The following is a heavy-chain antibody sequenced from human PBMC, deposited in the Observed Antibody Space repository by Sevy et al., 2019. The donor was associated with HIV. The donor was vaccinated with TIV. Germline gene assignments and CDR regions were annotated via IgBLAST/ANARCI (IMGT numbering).Heavy chain of an antibody. CDR1: GFTFSSYE. CDR3: PSPYQRRTRYYYYYMDV. Sequence: GGSLRLSCAASGFTFSSYEMNWVRQAPGKGLEWVPYISSSGSTIYYADPVKGRFSITRDNAKNSLYLEMNSLRDEDTAVYYCPSPYQRRTRYYYYYMDVWGKGTTVTVSS. V-gene: IGHV3-48*03. D-gene: IGHD2-2*01. CDR2: ISSSGSTI. J-gene: IGHJ6*03.